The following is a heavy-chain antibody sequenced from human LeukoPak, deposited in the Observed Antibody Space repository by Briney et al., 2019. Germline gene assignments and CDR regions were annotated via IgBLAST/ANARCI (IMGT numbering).Heavy chain of an antibody. D-gene: IGHD6-13*01. CDR2: IFHGETT. CDR3: ARVGSSWYWDDY. V-gene: IGHV4-38-2*01. J-gene: IGHJ4*02. CDR1: DYSLTSAYY. Sequence: SETLSLTCAVSDYSLTSAYYWGWIRQFPGKGLEWIGSIFHGETTYYNPSLESRVTISVDPSKNQFSLRLTSVTAADTAVYYCARVGSSWYWDDYWGQGTLVTVSS.